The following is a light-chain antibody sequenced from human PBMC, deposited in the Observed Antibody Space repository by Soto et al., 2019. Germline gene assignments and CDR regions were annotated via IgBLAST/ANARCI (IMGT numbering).Light chain of an antibody. CDR2: EVN. J-gene: IGLJ1*01. V-gene: IGLV2-18*02. CDR1: SSDIGSYNR. Sequence: QSVLTQPASVSGSPGQSITISCTGTSSDIGSYNRVSWYQQPPGTAPKLIIYEVNNRPSGVPDRFSGSKSGNTASLTISGLQAEDEADYYCNSYAGSSTFVFGTGTKVTVL. CDR3: NSYAGSSTFV.